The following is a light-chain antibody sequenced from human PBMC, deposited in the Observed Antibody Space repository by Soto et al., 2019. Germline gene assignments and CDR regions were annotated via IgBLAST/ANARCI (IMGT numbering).Light chain of an antibody. V-gene: IGKV1-5*03. Sequence: DIPMTQSPSTLSGSVGDRVTITCRASQTISSCLAWYQQKPGKAPKLLIYKASTLKSGVPSRFSGSGSGTEFTLTISSLQPDDFATYYCQHYNSYSQAFGQGNKVELK. CDR2: KAS. CDR3: QHYNSYSQA. CDR1: QTISSC. J-gene: IGKJ1*01.